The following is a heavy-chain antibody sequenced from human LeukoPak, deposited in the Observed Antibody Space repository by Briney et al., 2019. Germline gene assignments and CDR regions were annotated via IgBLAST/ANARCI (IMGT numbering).Heavy chain of an antibody. Sequence: GASVKVSCKVSGYTLTELSMHWVRQAPGKGLEWMGGFDPEDGETIYAQKFQGRVSMTEDTSTDTAYMELSSLRSEDTAVYYCATDLTYGSGNRDYWGQGTLVTVSS. CDR3: ATDLTYGSGNRDY. CDR2: FDPEDGET. CDR1: GYTLTELS. V-gene: IGHV1-24*01. D-gene: IGHD3-10*01. J-gene: IGHJ4*02.